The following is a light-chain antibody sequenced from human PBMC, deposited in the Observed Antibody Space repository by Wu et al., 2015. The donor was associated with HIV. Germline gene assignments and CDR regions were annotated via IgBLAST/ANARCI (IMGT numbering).Light chain of an antibody. CDR1: QDISDY. CDR2: GSS. CDR3: QQYDTLFT. J-gene: IGKJ4*01. V-gene: IGKV1-33*01. Sequence: DIQMTQSPPSLSASVGDRITIACQASQDISDYVNWYQQRPGKMPRLLIYGSSNLQIGVPSRFSGGGSGTNFTLTIRSLQPEDCGTYFCQQYDTLFTFGGGPRW.